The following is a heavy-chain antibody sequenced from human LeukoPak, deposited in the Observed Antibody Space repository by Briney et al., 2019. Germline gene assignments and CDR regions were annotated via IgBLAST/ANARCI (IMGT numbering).Heavy chain of an antibody. V-gene: IGHV1-18*01. CDR1: GYTFTSYG. Sequence: ASVKVSCKASGYTFTSYGISWVRQAPGQGLEWMGWISAYNGNTNYAQKLQGRVTMTTGTSTSTAYMELRSLRSDDTAVYYCARAYVWGSYRGNGFDYWGQGTLVTVSS. CDR3: ARAYVWGSYRGNGFDY. D-gene: IGHD3-16*02. J-gene: IGHJ4*02. CDR2: ISAYNGNT.